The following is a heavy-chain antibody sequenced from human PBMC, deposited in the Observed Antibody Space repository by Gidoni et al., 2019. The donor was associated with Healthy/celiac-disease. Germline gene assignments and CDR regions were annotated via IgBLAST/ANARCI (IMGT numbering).Heavy chain of an antibody. J-gene: IGHJ4*02. V-gene: IGHV1-2*02. CDR1: GYTFTGYY. CDR2: INPNSGGT. CDR3: AILGSSSSGCDY. D-gene: IGHD6-6*01. Sequence: QVQLVQSGAEVKKPGASVKVSCKASGYTFTGYYMHWVRQAPGQGLEWMGWINPNSGGTNYAQKFKGRVTMTRDTSISTAYMELSRLRSDYPAVYYCAILGSSSSGCDYWCQGTLVTVSS.